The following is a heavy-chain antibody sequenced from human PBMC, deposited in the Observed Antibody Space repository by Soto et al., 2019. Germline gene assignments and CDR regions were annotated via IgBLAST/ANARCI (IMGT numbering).Heavy chain of an antibody. CDR2: IYHSGST. V-gene: IGHV4-39*07. J-gene: IGHJ4*02. Sequence: PSETLSLTCTVSGGSISRGDYCWSWIRQPPGKGLEWIGGIYHSGSTYYNPSLKSRVTISVDKSKNQFSLKLSSVTAADTAVYYCARVKASGVNFDYWGQGTLVTVSS. CDR3: ARVKASGVNFDY. CDR1: GGSISRGDYC. D-gene: IGHD3-10*01.